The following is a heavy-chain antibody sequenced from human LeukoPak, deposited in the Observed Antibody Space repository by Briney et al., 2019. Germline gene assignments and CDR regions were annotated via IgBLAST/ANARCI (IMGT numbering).Heavy chain of an antibody. D-gene: IGHD1/OR15-1a*01. CDR2: IKQEGSEK. CDR1: GFTLSSYW. CDR3: VRAMNS. V-gene: IGHV3-7*03. J-gene: IGHJ4*02. Sequence: GGSLRLSCAASGFTLSSYWMSWVRQAPGKGLEWVANIKQEGSEKYYVDSVKGRFTISRDNAKNLLFLQMNSLRAEDTAVYYCVRAMNSWGQGTLVTVSS.